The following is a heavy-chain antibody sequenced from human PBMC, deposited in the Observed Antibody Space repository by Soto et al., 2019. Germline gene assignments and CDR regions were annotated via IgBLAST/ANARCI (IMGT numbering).Heavy chain of an antibody. V-gene: IGHV3-30-3*01. Sequence: PGGSLRLSCAASGFTFSSYAMHWVRQAPGKGLEWVAVISYDGSNKYYADSVKGRFTISRDNSKNTLYLQMNNLRTEDSAVYYCTMSRGASRSFEWSIDPFDPSGQGTLVTVSS. D-gene: IGHD3-3*01. CDR2: ISYDGSNK. CDR1: GFTFSSYA. J-gene: IGHJ5*02. CDR3: TMSRGASRSFEWSIDPFDP.